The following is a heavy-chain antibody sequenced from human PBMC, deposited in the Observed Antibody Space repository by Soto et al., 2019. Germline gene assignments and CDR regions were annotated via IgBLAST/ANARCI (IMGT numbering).Heavy chain of an antibody. CDR1: GYTFTSYA. CDR3: ATRYSSGWYSYFDY. Sequence: ASVKVSCKASGYTFTSYAMHWVRQAPGQRLEWMGWINAGNGNTKYSQKFQGRVTITRDTSASTAYMELSSLRSEDTAVYYCATRYSSGWYSYFDYWGQGTLVTVSS. J-gene: IGHJ4*02. D-gene: IGHD6-19*01. CDR2: INAGNGNT. V-gene: IGHV1-3*01.